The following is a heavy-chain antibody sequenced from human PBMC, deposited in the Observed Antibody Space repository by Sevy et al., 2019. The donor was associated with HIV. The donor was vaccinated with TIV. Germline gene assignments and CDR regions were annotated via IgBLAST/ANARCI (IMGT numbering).Heavy chain of an antibody. CDR2: ISRSGSYI. Sequence: GGSLRLSCAASEFTFSSYSMNWVRQAPGKGLEWVSSISRSGSYIYYADSVKGRFTISRDNAKNSLFLQMNSLRAEDTAVYYCARDKSTTAYYGMDVWGQGTTVTVSS. D-gene: IGHD2-21*01. CDR3: ARDKSTTAYYGMDV. V-gene: IGHV3-21*01. CDR1: EFTFSSYS. J-gene: IGHJ6*02.